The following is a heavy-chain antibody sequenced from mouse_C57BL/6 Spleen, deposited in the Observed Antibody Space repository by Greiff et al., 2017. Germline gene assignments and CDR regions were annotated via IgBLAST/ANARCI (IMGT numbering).Heavy chain of an antibody. V-gene: IGHV1-42*01. Sequence: EVQLQESGPELVKPGASVKISCKASGYSFTGYYMNWVKQSPEKSLEWIGEINPSTGGTTYNQKFKAKATLTVDKSSSTAYMQLKSLTSEDSAVYYCARGDGYSYWFDYWGQGTTLTVSA. J-gene: IGHJ2*01. CDR3: ARGDGYSYWFDY. CDR1: GYSFTGYY. CDR2: INPSTGGT. D-gene: IGHD2-3*01.